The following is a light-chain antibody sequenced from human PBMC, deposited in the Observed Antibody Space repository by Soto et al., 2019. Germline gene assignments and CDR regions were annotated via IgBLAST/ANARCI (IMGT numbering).Light chain of an antibody. CDR1: QSVSSY. Sequence: DIVLTQSPATLSLSPGERATLSCRASQSVSSYLAWYQQKPGRAPRLLIYDASHRATGIPARFSGRGSGTENTLTNSSLEPEDFAGYNCQLRSHTYTFGQGTKLEIK. CDR3: QLRSHTYT. V-gene: IGKV3-11*01. CDR2: DAS. J-gene: IGKJ2*01.